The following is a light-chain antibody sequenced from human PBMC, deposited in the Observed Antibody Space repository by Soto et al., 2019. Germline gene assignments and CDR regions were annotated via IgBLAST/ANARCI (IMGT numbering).Light chain of an antibody. CDR1: SSDVGAYTY. Sequence: QSVLTQPASVSGSPGQSVTISCTGTSSDVGAYTYVSWYQHHPGKAPKLMIYDVSKRPSGVPDRFSGSKSGNTASLTISGLQAEDEAEYYCCSYAGTYTFVFGTGTKVTVL. J-gene: IGLJ1*01. CDR3: CSYAGTYTFV. V-gene: IGLV2-11*01. CDR2: DVS.